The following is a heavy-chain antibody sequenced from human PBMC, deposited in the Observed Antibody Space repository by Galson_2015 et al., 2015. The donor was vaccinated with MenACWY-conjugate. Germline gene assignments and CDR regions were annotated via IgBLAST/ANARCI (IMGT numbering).Heavy chain of an antibody. D-gene: IGHD3-16*02. V-gene: IGHV3-49*04. CDR3: TRVCYTARCNRSNGFYYMDV. CDR2: FRSKAYGETT. Sequence: SLRLSGEASGFTFGAYGMTWVRQAPGKGLEWVGFFRSKAYGETTDYARYVRGRFTISRDDSNSITYLQMNSLKTEDTAIYYCTRVCYTARCNRSNGFYYMDVWGKGTTVTVSS. CDR1: GFTFGAYG. J-gene: IGHJ6*03.